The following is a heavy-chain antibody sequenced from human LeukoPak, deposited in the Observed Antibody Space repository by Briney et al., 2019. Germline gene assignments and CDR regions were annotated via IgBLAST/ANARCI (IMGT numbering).Heavy chain of an antibody. Sequence: GGSLRLSCLTSGFTLSTNAMSWVRQAPGKGLEWISCISGSGASTYYADSVKGRFTISRDDSRNTLYLQMNSLRGDDTAVYYCAKDVGKWESLHFFDYWGQGTLVTVSS. CDR3: AKDVGKWESLHFFDY. D-gene: IGHD1-26*01. CDR2: ISGSGAST. J-gene: IGHJ4*02. V-gene: IGHV3-23*01. CDR1: GFTLSTNA.